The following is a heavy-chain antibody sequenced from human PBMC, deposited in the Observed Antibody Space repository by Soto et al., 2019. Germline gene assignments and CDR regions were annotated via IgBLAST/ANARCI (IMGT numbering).Heavy chain of an antibody. V-gene: IGHV3-9*01. CDR2: ISWNSGSI. CDR1: GFTFDDYA. D-gene: IGHD4-17*01. Sequence: GGSLSLSCAASGFTFDDYAMHWVRQAPGKGLEWVSGISWNSGSIGYADSVKGRFTISRDNAKNSLYLQMNSLRAEDTALYYCAKDSRVTYYGDATVESVAWGQGTLVTVSS. J-gene: IGHJ5*02. CDR3: AKDSRVTYYGDATVESVA.